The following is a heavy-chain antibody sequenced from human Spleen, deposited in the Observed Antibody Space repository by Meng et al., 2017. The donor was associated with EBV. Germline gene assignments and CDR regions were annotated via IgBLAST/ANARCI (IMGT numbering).Heavy chain of an antibody. D-gene: IGHD3-10*01. J-gene: IGHJ4*02. CDR1: GYIFTDYY. Sequence: LVQSGAEVREPGASVKVSCTASGYIFTDYYIHWVRHAPGQGLEWMGRINPYSGATNYARKFQDRVTLTRDTSMDTAYMELNGLRSDDTATFYCASESGRGFTPDYWGQGTLVTVSS. CDR3: ASESGRGFTPDY. V-gene: IGHV1-2*06. CDR2: INPYSGAT.